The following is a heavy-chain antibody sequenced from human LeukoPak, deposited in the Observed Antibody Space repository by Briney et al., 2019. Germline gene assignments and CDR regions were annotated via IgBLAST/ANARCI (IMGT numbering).Heavy chain of an antibody. CDR2: INPNSGET. V-gene: IGHV1-2*02. D-gene: IGHD4-23*01. J-gene: IGHJ5*01. CDR3: ARVLFNSGYDS. CDR1: GHTFTGAY. Sequence: ASVKVSCKASGHTFTGAYMHWVRQAPGQGLEWVGWINPNSGETKFAPKFQGRVTMTRDTSLSTAFMDLGGLRSDDTAVYYCARVLFNSGYDSSGQGSLVTVSS.